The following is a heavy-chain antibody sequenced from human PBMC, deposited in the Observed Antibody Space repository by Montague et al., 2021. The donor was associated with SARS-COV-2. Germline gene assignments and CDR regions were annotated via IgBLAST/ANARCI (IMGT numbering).Heavy chain of an antibody. CDR3: VRGGTMTVGVFDY. D-gene: IGHD3-22*01. CDR1: GDSISNSNW. Sequence: SETLSLTCTVSGDSISNSNWWTWVRQSPGRGLEWIGEIFRSGDSXYNPSLKSRVTMSVDMSRNQFSLSLSNVTAADTAIYYCVRGGTMTVGVFDYWGQRTLVTVSS. CDR2: IFRSGDS. V-gene: IGHV4-4*02. J-gene: IGHJ4*02.